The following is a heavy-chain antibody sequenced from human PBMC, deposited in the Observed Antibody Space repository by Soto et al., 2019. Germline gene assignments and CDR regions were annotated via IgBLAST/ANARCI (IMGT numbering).Heavy chain of an antibody. J-gene: IGHJ5*02. CDR1: GFTLGDYM. CDR3: TRDGPVCRGGSCYAS. CDR2: IRSKCYGGTI. D-gene: IGHD2-15*01. V-gene: IGHV3-49*04. Sequence: GGSLRISCTASGFTLGDYMMSWVSQAPGKGLEWVGFIRSKCYGGTIQYAASVQGRFTISGDDSKSIDYLQMNSLKTEDTAVYYCTRDGPVCRGGSCYASWGQGT.